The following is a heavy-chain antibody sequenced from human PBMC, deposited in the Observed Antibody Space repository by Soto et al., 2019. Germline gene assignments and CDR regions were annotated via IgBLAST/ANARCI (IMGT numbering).Heavy chain of an antibody. J-gene: IGHJ4*02. Sequence: PSETLSLTCTVSGGSISSYYWSWIQQPAGKVLDWIGRIYTSGSTNYNPSLKSRVTISVDTSKNQFSLKLSSVTAADTAVYYCARDRNAIYGRTPIGYWGQGTLVNVSS. CDR3: ARDRNAIYGRTPIGY. CDR2: IYTSGST. D-gene: IGHD3-10*01. CDR1: GGSISSYY. V-gene: IGHV4-4*07.